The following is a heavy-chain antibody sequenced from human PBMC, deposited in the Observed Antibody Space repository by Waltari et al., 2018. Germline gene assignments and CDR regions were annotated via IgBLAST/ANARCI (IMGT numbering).Heavy chain of an antibody. CDR3: ARSEWATMIVVVIRAGPSFDY. Sequence: EVQLVESGGGLVQPGGSLRLSCAASGFTFSSYEMNWVRQAPGKGLEWVSYISSSGSNIYYADSVKGRFTISRDNAKNSLYLQMNSLRAEDTAVYYCARSEWATMIVVVIRAGPSFDYWGQGTLVTVSS. D-gene: IGHD3-22*01. J-gene: IGHJ4*02. CDR2: ISSSGSNI. CDR1: GFTFSSYE. V-gene: IGHV3-48*03.